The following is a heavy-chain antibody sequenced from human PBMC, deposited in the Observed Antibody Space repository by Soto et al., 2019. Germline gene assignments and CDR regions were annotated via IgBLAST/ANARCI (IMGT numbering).Heavy chain of an antibody. CDR1: GFTFSNYW. D-gene: IGHD6-13*01. CDR2: VNGDGVTA. CDR3: ARFRNSWYFDY. J-gene: IGHJ4*02. Sequence: EVQLVESGGGLVQPGGSLRLSCAASGFTFSNYWMHWVRQAPGKGLVWLSRVNGDGVTASYADSVKGRFTSSRDNAKNTLYLHMNSLRADETAVYFCARFRNSWYFDYWGQGALVTVSS. V-gene: IGHV3-74*01.